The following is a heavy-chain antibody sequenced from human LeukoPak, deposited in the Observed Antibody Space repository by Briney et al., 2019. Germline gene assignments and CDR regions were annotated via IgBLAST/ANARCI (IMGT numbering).Heavy chain of an antibody. CDR1: GYTFTSYG. Sequence: ASVKVPCKASGYTFTSYGFSWVRQAPGQGLEWMGWISAYNGNTNYAQKFQGRVTMTTDTSTNTAYMELRSLRSDDTAFYYCARDYCSGGSCRFDYWGQGTLVTVSS. V-gene: IGHV1-18*01. D-gene: IGHD2-15*01. CDR3: ARDYCSGGSCRFDY. CDR2: ISAYNGNT. J-gene: IGHJ4*02.